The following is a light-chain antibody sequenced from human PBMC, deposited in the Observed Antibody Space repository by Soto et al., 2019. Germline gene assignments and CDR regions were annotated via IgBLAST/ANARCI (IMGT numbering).Light chain of an antibody. CDR3: QQSFNSPYT. Sequence: DIQMTQSPSSLSASVGDTVTITCRASQSIDRYLNWYQQKPGKAPKLLIYAASILESGVPSRFSGIGSGTDFALTISSLQPEDFVIYYCQQSFNSPYTFGHGTKVEIK. CDR1: QSIDRY. J-gene: IGKJ2*01. V-gene: IGKV1-39*01. CDR2: AAS.